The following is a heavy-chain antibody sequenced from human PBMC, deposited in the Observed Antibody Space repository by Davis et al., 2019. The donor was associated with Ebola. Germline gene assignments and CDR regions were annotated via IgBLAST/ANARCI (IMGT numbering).Heavy chain of an antibody. V-gene: IGHV1-18*04. CDR2: ISAYNGNT. Sequence: ASVKVSCKASGYTFTSYGISWVRQAPGQGLEWMGWISAYNGNTNYAQKLQGRVTMTTDTSTSTAYMELRSLRSDDTAVYYWARGPGWGYYYYYYGMDVWGQGTTVTVSS. CDR3: ARGPGWGYYYYYYGMDV. J-gene: IGHJ6*02. D-gene: IGHD2-21*01. CDR1: GYTFTSYG.